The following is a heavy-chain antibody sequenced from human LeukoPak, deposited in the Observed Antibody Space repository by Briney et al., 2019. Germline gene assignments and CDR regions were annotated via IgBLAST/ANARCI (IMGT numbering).Heavy chain of an antibody. CDR3: AGATHAYSGYNH. Sequence: SISSSSSHTYYADSLKGRFIISRDNAKNSLSLQLDSLSADDTAVYYCAGATHAYSGYNHWGQGVLVTVSS. CDR2: ISSSSSHT. D-gene: IGHD5-12*01. J-gene: IGHJ4*02. V-gene: IGHV3-21*06.